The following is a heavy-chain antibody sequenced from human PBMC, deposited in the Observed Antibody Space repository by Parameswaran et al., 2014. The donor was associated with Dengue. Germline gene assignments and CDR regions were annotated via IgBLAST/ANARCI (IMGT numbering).Heavy chain of an antibody. Sequence: WIRQPPGKGLEWVSSISSSSSYIYYADSVKGRFTISRDNAKNSLYLQMNSLRAEDTAVYYCACRALDYGLLDYYYGMDVWGQGTTVTVSS. D-gene: IGHD4-17*01. J-gene: IGHJ6*02. CDR2: ISSSSSYI. CDR3: ACRALDYGLLDYYYGMDV. V-gene: IGHV3-21*01.